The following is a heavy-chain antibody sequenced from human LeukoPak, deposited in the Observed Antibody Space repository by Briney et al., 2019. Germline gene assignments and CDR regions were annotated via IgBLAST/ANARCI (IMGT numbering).Heavy chain of an antibody. D-gene: IGHD3-10*01. CDR1: GGSISSYY. CDR3: ARDWRYYGSGSYYKGPNGFDP. J-gene: IGHJ5*02. Sequence: SETLSLTCTVSGGSISSYYWSWIRQPPGKGLEWIGYIYYSGSTNYNPSLKSRVTISVDTFKNQFSLTLSSVPAADTAVYYCARDWRYYGSGSYYKGPNGFDPWGQGTLVTVGS. CDR2: IYYSGST. V-gene: IGHV4-59*01.